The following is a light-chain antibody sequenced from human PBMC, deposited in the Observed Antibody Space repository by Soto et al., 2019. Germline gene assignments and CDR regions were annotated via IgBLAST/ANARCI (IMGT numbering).Light chain of an antibody. Sequence: DIPMTQSPSSVSASVGDRVTITCRASQGISSRLAWYQQKPGKAPNLLIYAASNVQSGVPSRFSGSGSETDVTLTIGSLQPEDFATYYCQQANSFPLTFGGGTKVEIK. V-gene: IGKV1-12*01. CDR1: QGISSR. J-gene: IGKJ4*01. CDR2: AAS. CDR3: QQANSFPLT.